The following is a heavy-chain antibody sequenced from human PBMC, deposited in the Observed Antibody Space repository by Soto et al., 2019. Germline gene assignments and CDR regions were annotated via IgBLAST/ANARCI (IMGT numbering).Heavy chain of an antibody. CDR1: GFTFSSYA. CDR3: ARDLGATVTTESADY. Sequence: QVQLVESGGGVVQPGRSLRLSCAASGFTFSSYAMHWVRQAPGKGLEWVAVISYDGSNKYYADSVKGRFTISRDNSKNPLYLQMNSLRAEDTAVYYCARDLGATVTTESADYWGQGTLVTVSS. V-gene: IGHV3-30-3*01. D-gene: IGHD4-17*01. CDR2: ISYDGSNK. J-gene: IGHJ4*02.